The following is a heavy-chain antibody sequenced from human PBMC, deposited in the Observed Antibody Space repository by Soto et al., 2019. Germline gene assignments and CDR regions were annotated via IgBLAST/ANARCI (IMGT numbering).Heavy chain of an antibody. CDR3: ARQRWELDPIDY. J-gene: IGHJ4*02. Sequence: QLQLQESGPGLVKPSETLSLTCTVSGGSISSSSYYWGWIRQPPGKGLEWIGSIYYSGSTYYNPSLKSRVTISVDTSKNQFSLKLSSVTAADTAVYYCARQRWELDPIDYWGQGTLVTVSS. CDR1: GGSISSSSYY. CDR2: IYYSGST. V-gene: IGHV4-39*01. D-gene: IGHD1-26*01.